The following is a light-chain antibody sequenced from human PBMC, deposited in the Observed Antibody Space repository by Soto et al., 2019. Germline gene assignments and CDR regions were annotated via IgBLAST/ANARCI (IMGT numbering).Light chain of an antibody. CDR1: QSVSSY. Sequence: EIVLTQSPATLSLSPCDRATLSCRASQSVSSYLAWYQQKPGQAPRLLIYDASNRATGIPARFSGSGSGTEFTLTISSLQSEDFAVYYCQQYNNWPWTFGQGTKVDIK. CDR2: DAS. J-gene: IGKJ1*01. V-gene: IGKV3-11*01. CDR3: QQYNNWPWT.